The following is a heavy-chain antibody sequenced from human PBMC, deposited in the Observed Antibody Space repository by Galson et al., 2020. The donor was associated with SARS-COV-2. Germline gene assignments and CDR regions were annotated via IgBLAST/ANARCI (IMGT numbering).Heavy chain of an antibody. Sequence: ASVKVSCKASGYTFTGYYMHWVRQAPGQGLEWMGLINPNSGGTNYAQKFQGRVTMPRDTSISTAYMELSRLRSDDTAVYYCSRSLWFGELSHYWGQGTLVTVAS. CDR3: SRSLWFGELSHY. CDR1: GYTFTGYY. D-gene: IGHD3-10*01. CDR2: INPNSGGT. J-gene: IGHJ4*02. V-gene: IGHV1-2*02.